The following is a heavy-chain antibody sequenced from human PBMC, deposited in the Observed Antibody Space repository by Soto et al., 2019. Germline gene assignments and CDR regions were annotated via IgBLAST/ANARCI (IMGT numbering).Heavy chain of an antibody. CDR1: GFTFGSYS. V-gene: IGHV3-21*01. Sequence: EVQLVESGGGLVRPGGSLRLSCAASGFTFGSYSMNWVRQAPGKWLEWVSNISSSRAYVYYADSLKGRFTVSRDNAKNELYLQMNSLRAEDTAVYYCAIKRGYYDSSASDHGIADAFDICGHGTMVTVSS. J-gene: IGHJ3*02. D-gene: IGHD3-22*01. CDR2: ISSSRAYV. CDR3: AIKRGYYDSSASDHGIADAFDI.